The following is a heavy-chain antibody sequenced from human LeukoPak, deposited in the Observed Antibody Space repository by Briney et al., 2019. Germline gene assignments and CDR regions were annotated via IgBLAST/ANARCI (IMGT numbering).Heavy chain of an antibody. CDR1: GYTFTGYY. CDR3: ARSGKAADFWSGYCVDY. CDR2: INPNSGGT. Sequence: ASVKVSCKASGYTFTGYYMHWVRQAPGQGLEWMGWINPNSGGTNYAQKFQGRVTMTRDTSISTAYVELSRLRSDDAAVYYCARSGKAADFWSGYCVDYWGQGTLVTVSS. J-gene: IGHJ4*02. V-gene: IGHV1-2*02. D-gene: IGHD3-3*01.